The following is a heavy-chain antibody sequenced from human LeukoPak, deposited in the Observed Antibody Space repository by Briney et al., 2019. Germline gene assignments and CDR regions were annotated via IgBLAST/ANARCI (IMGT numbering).Heavy chain of an antibody. CDR2: IRYDGSNK. D-gene: IGHD1-26*01. Sequence: GGSLRLSCAASGFTFSSYGMHWVRQAPGKGLEWVAFIRYDGSNKYYADSVKGRFTISRDNSKNTLYLQMNSLRAEDTAVYYCAKDKAPWGWETVHPLDYWGQGTLVTVSS. J-gene: IGHJ4*02. CDR3: AKDKAPWGWETVHPLDY. CDR1: GFTFSSYG. V-gene: IGHV3-30*02.